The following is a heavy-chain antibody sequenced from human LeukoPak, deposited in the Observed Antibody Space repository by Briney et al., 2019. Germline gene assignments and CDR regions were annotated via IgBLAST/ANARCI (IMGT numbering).Heavy chain of an antibody. D-gene: IGHD6-19*01. Sequence: GGSLRLSCAASGFTFSSYEMNWVRQAPGKGLEWVSYISSSGSTIYYADSVKGRFTISRDNAKNSLYLQMNSLRAEDRAVYYCARAHPSRSGWYENWGQGTLVTVSS. V-gene: IGHV3-48*03. CDR2: ISSSGSTI. CDR1: GFTFSSYE. J-gene: IGHJ4*02. CDR3: ARAHPSRSGWYEN.